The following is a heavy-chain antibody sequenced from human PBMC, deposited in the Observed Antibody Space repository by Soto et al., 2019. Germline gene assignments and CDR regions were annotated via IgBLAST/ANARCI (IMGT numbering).Heavy chain of an antibody. D-gene: IGHD1-26*01. CDR2: IWYDGSNK. Sequence: PGGSLRLSCAASGFTFSSYGMHWVRQAPGKGLEWVAVIWYDGSNKCYADSVKGRFTISRDNSKNTLYLQMNSLRAEDTAVYYCASDGSLDPLDYYYGMDVWGQGTTVTVSS. V-gene: IGHV3-33*01. CDR1: GFTFSSYG. J-gene: IGHJ6*02. CDR3: ASDGSLDPLDYYYGMDV.